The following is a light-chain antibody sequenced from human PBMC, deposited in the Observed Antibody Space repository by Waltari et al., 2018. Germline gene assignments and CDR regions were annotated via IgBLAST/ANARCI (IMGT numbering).Light chain of an antibody. Sequence: DVVLTQSPLFLPVTLGQPASIPCRSTQRLENTDGNTYLDWFLQRPGQSPRRLIYKVSERDSGVPDIFSGIGSGSNFTLKISRVEAEDVGVYYCLQAPITFGPGTRVDIK. CDR3: LQAPIT. CDR1: QRLENTDGNTY. V-gene: IGKV2-30*01. CDR2: KVS. J-gene: IGKJ3*01.